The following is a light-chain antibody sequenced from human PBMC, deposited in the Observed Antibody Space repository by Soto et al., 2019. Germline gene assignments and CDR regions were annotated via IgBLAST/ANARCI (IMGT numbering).Light chain of an antibody. V-gene: IGKV1-39*01. Sequence: DIQMTQSPSSLSASVGDRVTITCRTSQNILTYLNWFQQKPGKAPKLLIYAASSLQSGVPSRFSGSASGTDFTLSISNLQSEDFATYYCQHTYIIPWASGQGTKVDIK. CDR3: QHTYIIPWA. CDR1: QNILTY. J-gene: IGKJ1*01. CDR2: AAS.